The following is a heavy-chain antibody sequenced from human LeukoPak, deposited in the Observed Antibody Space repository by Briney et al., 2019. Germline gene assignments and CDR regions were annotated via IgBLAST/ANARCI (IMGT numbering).Heavy chain of an antibody. V-gene: IGHV4-4*07. CDR3: AASGIAGATRFYFDY. CDR2: IYSSGTT. J-gene: IGHJ4*02. Sequence: SETLSLTCTASRDPLSSYYWSWVRQPAGKGLDWIGRIYSSGTTTYNPYLKSRVTMSVDTSKNQFSLKLNSVTAADTAVYYCAASGIAGATRFYFDYWGQGILVTVSS. CDR1: RDPLSSYY. D-gene: IGHD1-26*01.